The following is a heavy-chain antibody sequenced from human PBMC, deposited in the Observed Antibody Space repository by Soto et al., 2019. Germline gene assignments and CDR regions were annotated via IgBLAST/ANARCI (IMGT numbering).Heavy chain of an antibody. CDR2: FYYSENT. J-gene: IGHJ5*01. Sequence: SETLSLTCSVSGGSISSRSYSWGWIRQPPGEGLEWIGTFYYSENTYYNPSLKSRVSISVDTSKNQFSLKVSSVSAADTAVYYCARLGGVYKSLDSWGQGTLVTVS. CDR1: GGSISSRSYS. CDR3: ARLGGVYKSLDS. V-gene: IGHV4-39*01. D-gene: IGHD2-8*02.